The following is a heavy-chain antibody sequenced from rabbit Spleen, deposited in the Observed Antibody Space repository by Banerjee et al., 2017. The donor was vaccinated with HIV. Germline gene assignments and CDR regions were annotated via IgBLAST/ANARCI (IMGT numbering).Heavy chain of an antibody. V-gene: IGHV1S40*01. CDR2: IGTGSGST. CDR1: GFSFSRSYD. CDR3: ARDTGSSFSSYGMDL. Sequence: LVESGGGLVKPGASLTLTCTASGFSFSRSYDMCWVRQAPGKGLEWLGCIGTGSGSTWYASWVNGRFTCSKTSSTTVTLQMTSLTAADTATYFCARDTGSSFSSYGMDLWGQGTLVTVS. J-gene: IGHJ6*01. D-gene: IGHD8-1*01.